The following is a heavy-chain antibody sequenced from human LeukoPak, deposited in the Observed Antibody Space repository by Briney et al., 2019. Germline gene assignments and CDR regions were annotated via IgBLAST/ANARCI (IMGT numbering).Heavy chain of an antibody. CDR1: GGSISSYY. J-gene: IGHJ4*02. V-gene: IGHV4-59*08. CDR3: ARQPDRRQLVL. D-gene: IGHD6-13*01. CDR2: IYYSGST. Sequence: SETLSLTCTVSGGSISSYYWSWIRQPPRKGLEWIAYIYYSGSTSYNPSLKSRVTISVDTSKNQFSLKLSSVTAADTAVYYCARQPDRRQLVLWGQGTLVTVSS.